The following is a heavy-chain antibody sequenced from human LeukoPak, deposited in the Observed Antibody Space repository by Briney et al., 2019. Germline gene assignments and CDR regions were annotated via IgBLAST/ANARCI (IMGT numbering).Heavy chain of an antibody. CDR2: IYPCDSGT. D-gene: IGHD3-9*01. J-gene: IGHJ3*01. Sequence: GESLKISCKGSGYSFTSYWIGWVRQMPGKGLEWMGIIYPCDSGTRYSPYFQGQVTISADKSISTAYLQWSSLKASDTAMYYCARGGGYFDWLLSAWFDPWGQGTMVTVSS. CDR3: ARGGGYFDWLLSAWFDP. V-gene: IGHV5-51*01. CDR1: GYSFTSYW.